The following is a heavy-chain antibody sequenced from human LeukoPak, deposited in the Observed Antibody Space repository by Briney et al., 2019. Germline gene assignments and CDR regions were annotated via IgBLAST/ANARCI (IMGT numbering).Heavy chain of an antibody. Sequence: GGSLRLSCAASGFTFSSYSMNWVRQAPGKGLEWVSSISSSSSYIYYADSVKGRFTISRDNAKNSLYLQMNSLKTEDTAVYYCTTWRYCSGGSCYSGWLDPWGQGTLVTVSS. CDR1: GFTFSSYS. CDR2: ISSSSSYI. V-gene: IGHV3-21*03. CDR3: TTWRYCSGGSCYSGWLDP. J-gene: IGHJ5*02. D-gene: IGHD2-15*01.